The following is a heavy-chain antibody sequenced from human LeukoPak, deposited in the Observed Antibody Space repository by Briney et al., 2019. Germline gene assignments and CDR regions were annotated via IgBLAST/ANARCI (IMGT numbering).Heavy chain of an antibody. CDR1: GFTFSSYG. CDR3: AKAFLSSGWQLGFDY. D-gene: IGHD6-19*01. V-gene: IGHV3-30*18. Sequence: PGGSLRLSCAASGFTFSSYGMHWVRQAPGKGLEWVAVISYDGSNKYYADSVKGRFTISRDNSKNTLYLQMNSLRAEDTAVYYCAKAFLSSGWQLGFDYWGQGTLVTVSS. J-gene: IGHJ4*02. CDR2: ISYDGSNK.